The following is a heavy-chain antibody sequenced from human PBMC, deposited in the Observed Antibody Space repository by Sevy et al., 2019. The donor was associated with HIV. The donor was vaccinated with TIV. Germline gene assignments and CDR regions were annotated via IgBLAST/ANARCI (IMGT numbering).Heavy chain of an antibody. D-gene: IGHD6-19*01. V-gene: IGHV4-39*01. Sequence: SETLSLTCTVSGASISSSGYYWGWIRQPPGKGLEWIASIRYSGRTFYNPSLKSRVTLSADTSNNQFSLKLTSVTAADTAIYYCAGPMLTYNSGWSYYDYWGQGTVVTVSS. CDR3: AGPMLTYNSGWSYYDY. CDR1: GASISSSGYY. J-gene: IGHJ4*02. CDR2: IRYSGRT.